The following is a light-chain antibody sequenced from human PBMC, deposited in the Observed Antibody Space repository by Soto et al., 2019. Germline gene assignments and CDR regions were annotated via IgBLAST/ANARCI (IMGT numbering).Light chain of an antibody. V-gene: IGKV1-9*01. CDR1: QGISSY. CDR3: QQLNGYPLT. J-gene: IGKJ4*01. CDR2: IAS. Sequence: DLQLTQSPSFLSASVGDRVTITCRASQGISSYLAWYQQKPGKAPNLLIYIASNLQSGVPSRFSCSGSGTAFTLTISSLPPEDIATYYCQQLNGYPLTFGGGTKVEIK.